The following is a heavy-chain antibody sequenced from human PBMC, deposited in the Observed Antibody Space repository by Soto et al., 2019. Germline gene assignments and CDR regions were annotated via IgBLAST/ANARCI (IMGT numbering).Heavy chain of an antibody. Sequence: QLQLQESGPGLVKPSETLSLTCSVSGGSISSGVYYWGWIRQPPGKGLEWIGSMFHSGRTYQNPSLKSRVIISVDTSTNQFSLKLRSVTAADTAVYFCVRHNYASGFFDYWGRGTLVTVSS. D-gene: IGHD3-10*01. J-gene: IGHJ4*02. CDR2: MFHSGRT. V-gene: IGHV4-39*01. CDR1: GGSISSGVYY. CDR3: VRHNYASGFFDY.